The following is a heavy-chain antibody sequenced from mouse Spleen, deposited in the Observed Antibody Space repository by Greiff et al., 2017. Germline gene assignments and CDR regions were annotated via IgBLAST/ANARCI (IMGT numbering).Heavy chain of an antibody. CDR3: ARGLTVVERDYSMDY. V-gene: IGHV1-72*01. J-gene: IGHJ4*01. Sequence: VQLVESGAELVKPGASVKLSCTASGFNIKDYYMHWVKQRTEQGLEWIGRIDPNSGGTKYNEKFKSKATLTVDKPSSTAYMQLSSLTSEDSAVYYCARGLTVVERDYSMDYWGQGTSVTVSS. CDR1: GFNIKDYY. D-gene: IGHD1-1*01. CDR2: IDPNSGGT.